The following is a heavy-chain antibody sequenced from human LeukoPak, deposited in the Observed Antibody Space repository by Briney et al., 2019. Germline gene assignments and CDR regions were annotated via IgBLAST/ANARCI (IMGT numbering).Heavy chain of an antibody. Sequence: PSETLSLTCTVSGGSISSSSYYWGWIGQPPGKGLEWIGSIYYSGSTYYNPSLKSRVTISIDTSKNQFSLKLSSVTAADMAVYYCARCYSSGWYYFDYWGQGTLVTVSS. CDR3: ARCYSSGWYYFDY. CDR1: GGSISSSSYY. J-gene: IGHJ4*02. CDR2: IYYSGST. D-gene: IGHD6-19*01. V-gene: IGHV4-39*01.